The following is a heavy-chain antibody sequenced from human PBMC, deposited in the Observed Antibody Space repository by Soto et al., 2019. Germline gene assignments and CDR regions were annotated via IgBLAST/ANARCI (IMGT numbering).Heavy chain of an antibody. CDR1: GFTFSSYE. D-gene: IGHD3-9*01. CDR2: ISVSGTMR. V-gene: IGHV3-48*03. CDR3: AIEGLTGNV. J-gene: IGHJ6*02. Sequence: GGSLRLSCAPSGFTFSSYEMNWVRQAPGKGLEWVSYISVSGTMRFYADAVKGRFTISRDNTKKILYLQMNSLRAEDTALYYCAIEGLTGNVWGQGTTVTVSS.